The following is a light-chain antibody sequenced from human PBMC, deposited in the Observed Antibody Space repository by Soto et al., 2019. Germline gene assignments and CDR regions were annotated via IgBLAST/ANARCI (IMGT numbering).Light chain of an antibody. CDR2: AAP. CDR3: LQDHDYQWT. CDR1: KGYRSD. J-gene: IGKJ2*02. V-gene: IGKV1-6*01. Sequence: AIQVTQSPSSLSASVGDRVTTTCRAPKGYRSDLGWYQQKPGKAPKLLIYAAPDLQAEVPSRFSGSGSCKDFTLTNSSLQAEDFATYYCLQDHDYQWTFGQGTKLEIK.